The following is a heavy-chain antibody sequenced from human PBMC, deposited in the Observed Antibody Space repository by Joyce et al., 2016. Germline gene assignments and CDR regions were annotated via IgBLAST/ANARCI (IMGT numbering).Heavy chain of an antibody. CDR1: GFTFSSYW. J-gene: IGHJ4*02. D-gene: IGHD4-23*01. CDR3: ARLRRWSGPSDC. V-gene: IGHV3-74*03. Sequence: EVQLVESGGGLVQPGGSLRLSCAAAGFTFSSYWMYWVRQAPGKGLVWVSRNNRDGSSTTYADSGKGRFTISRDNAKNTLYLQMNSLRAEDTAVYYCARLRRWSGPSDCWGQGTLVTVSS. CDR2: NNRDGSST.